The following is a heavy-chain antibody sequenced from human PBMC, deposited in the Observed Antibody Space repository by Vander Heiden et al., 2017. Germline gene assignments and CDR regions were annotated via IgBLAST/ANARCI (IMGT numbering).Heavy chain of an antibody. CDR1: GYSLTSYF. D-gene: IGHD1-7*01. CDR3: ARGGNWNSALDY. V-gene: IGHV1-2*02. J-gene: IGHJ4*02. CDR2: INPKSGDK. Sequence: QVQLVQSGGEMKKRGAAVKFCGQASGYSLTSYFIQWVRQDPRQGPEWMGWINPKSGDKHYSQNFQGRVTMTRDTSISTAYMELSSLRSDDMAVYYCARGGNWNSALDYWGQGTLVTVSS.